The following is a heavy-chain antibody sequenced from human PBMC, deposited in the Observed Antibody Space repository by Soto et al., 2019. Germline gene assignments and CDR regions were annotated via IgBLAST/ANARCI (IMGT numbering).Heavy chain of an antibody. CDR3: AKGDYGDYASLDR. Sequence: DVQLLESGGGLVQPGGSLRLSCAASGFTFSKYALTWVRQAPGKGLEWVSGISGGGGYTYYADSVRGRVTISRDNAKNMMYLPMISLRDGDTALYYSAKGDYGDYASLDRWGQGTLVTVSS. D-gene: IGHD4-17*01. V-gene: IGHV3-23*01. CDR1: GFTFSKYA. J-gene: IGHJ5*02. CDR2: ISGGGGYT.